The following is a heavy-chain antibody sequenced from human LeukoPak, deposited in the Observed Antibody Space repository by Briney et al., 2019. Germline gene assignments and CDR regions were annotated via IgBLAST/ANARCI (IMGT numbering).Heavy chain of an antibody. J-gene: IGHJ4*02. CDR2: IKQDGSEK. V-gene: IGHV3-7*01. Sequence: GGSLRLSCAASGFTVSSYWMRWVRPAPGKGRGWVANIKQDGSEKYYVDSVKGRFTIARDNAKNSLYLQMNSLRAEDTAVYYCARFGSSLYFDYWGQGTLVTVSS. CDR3: ARFGSSLYFDY. CDR1: GFTVSSYW. D-gene: IGHD6-6*01.